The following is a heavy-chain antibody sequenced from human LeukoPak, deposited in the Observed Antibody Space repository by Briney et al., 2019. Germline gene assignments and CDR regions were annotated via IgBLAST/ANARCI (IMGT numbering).Heavy chain of an antibody. V-gene: IGHV4-38-2*02. J-gene: IGHJ4*02. CDR2: IYHSGST. Sequence: SETLSLTCTVSGYSISSGYYWGWIRQPPGKGLEWIGSIYHSGSTYYNPSLKSRVTISVDTSKNQFSLKLSSVTAADTAVYYCARVPSSSGFPSDYWGQGTLVTVSS. CDR3: ARVPSSSGFPSDY. CDR1: GYSISSGYY. D-gene: IGHD6-6*01.